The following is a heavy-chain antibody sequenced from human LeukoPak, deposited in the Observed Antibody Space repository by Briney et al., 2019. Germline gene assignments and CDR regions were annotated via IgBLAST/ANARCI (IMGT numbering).Heavy chain of an antibody. V-gene: IGHV3-48*03. CDR2: ISSSGSTI. CDR3: ARDDYDSRGSY. J-gene: IGHJ4*02. CDR1: GFTFSSYE. Sequence: GGSLRLSCAASGFTFSSYEMNWVRQAPGKGLEWVSYISSSGSTIYYADSVKGRFTISRDNAKNSPYLQMNSLRAEDTAVYYCARDDYDSRGSYWGQGTLVTVSS. D-gene: IGHD3-22*01.